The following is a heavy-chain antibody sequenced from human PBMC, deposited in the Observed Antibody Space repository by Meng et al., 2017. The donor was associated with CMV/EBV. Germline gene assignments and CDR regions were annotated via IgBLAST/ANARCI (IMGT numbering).Heavy chain of an antibody. D-gene: IGHD4-17*01. CDR3: ARDYGDLRQDY. V-gene: IGHV4-39*07. CDR2: IYYSGST. J-gene: IGHJ4*02. CDR1: GGSNSSSSYY. Sequence: QLQRQESVPRLVKPSDTLSLTCTVSGGSNSSSSYYWGLIRQPPGKGLEWIGSIYYSGSTYYNPSLKSRVTISVDTSKNQFSLKLSSVTAADTAVYYCARDYGDLRQDYWGQGTLVTVSS.